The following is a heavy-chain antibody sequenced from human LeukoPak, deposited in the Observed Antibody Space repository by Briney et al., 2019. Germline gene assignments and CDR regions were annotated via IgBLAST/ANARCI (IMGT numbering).Heavy chain of an antibody. CDR2: ISYDGSEK. D-gene: IGHD4-17*01. Sequence: GGSLRLSCAASGFTFSSYAMHWVRQAPGKGLEWVADISYDGSEKYYADSVKGRFTISRDNSNNTTYLQMNSLRAEDTAVYYCARVGTVTHYYYYYGMDVWGQGTTVTVSS. J-gene: IGHJ6*02. V-gene: IGHV3-30-3*01. CDR1: GFTFSSYA. CDR3: ARVGTVTHYYYYYGMDV.